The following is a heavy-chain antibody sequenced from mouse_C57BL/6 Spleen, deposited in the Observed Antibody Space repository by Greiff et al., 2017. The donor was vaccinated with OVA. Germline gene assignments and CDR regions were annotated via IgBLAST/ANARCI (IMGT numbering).Heavy chain of an antibody. CDR2: IYPGDGDT. CDR3: ARKSNYSYYYAMDY. Sequence: QVQLQQSGPELVKPGASVKISCKASGYAFSSSWMNWVKQRPGKGLEWIGRIYPGDGDTNYNGKFKGKATLTADKSSSTAYMQLSSLTSEDSAVYFCARKSNYSYYYAMDYWGQGTSVTVSS. J-gene: IGHJ4*01. V-gene: IGHV1-82*01. CDR1: GYAFSSSW. D-gene: IGHD2-5*01.